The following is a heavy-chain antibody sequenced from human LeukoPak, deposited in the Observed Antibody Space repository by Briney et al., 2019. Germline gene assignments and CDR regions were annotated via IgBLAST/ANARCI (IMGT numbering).Heavy chain of an antibody. J-gene: IGHJ6*03. D-gene: IGHD3-16*01. V-gene: IGHV3-21*01. CDR1: GFSFSSYS. CDR3: AGGPHHYQYYMDI. CDR2: ISSTSSYI. Sequence: GGSLRLSCAASGFSFSSYSMSWVRQAPGRGLEWVSSISSTSSYIYYADSVKGRFTISRDNAKNSLYLQMNSLRAEDTAVYYCAGGPHHYQYYMDIWGKGTTVTVSS.